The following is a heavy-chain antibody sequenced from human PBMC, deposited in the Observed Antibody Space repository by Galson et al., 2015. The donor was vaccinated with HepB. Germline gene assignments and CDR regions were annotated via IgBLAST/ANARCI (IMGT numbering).Heavy chain of an antibody. Sequence: SVKVSCKASGYTFSSYSITWVRQAPGQGLEWMGWISAYNRYTNYAQKFQGRVTMTTDTSTSTAYMELRSLRSDDTAVYYCARGGFIVMVAATQNNWFDPWGQGTLVTVSS. J-gene: IGHJ5*02. CDR3: ARGGFIVMVAATQNNWFDP. CDR1: GYTFSSYS. CDR2: ISAYNRYT. V-gene: IGHV1-18*01. D-gene: IGHD2-15*01.